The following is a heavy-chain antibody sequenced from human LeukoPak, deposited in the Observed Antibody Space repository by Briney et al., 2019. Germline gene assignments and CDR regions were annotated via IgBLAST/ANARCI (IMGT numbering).Heavy chain of an antibody. Sequence: SQTLSLTCTVSGGSISSGDYYWSWIRQPPGKGLEWIGYIYYSGSTYYNPPLKSRVSISLDNSKNQFSLKMSSVTAADTAVYFCARASFYRGAYYHYGMDVWGQGTTVTVSS. V-gene: IGHV4-30-4*01. J-gene: IGHJ6*02. D-gene: IGHD5-12*01. CDR2: IYYSGST. CDR1: GGSISSGDYY. CDR3: ARASFYRGAYYHYGMDV.